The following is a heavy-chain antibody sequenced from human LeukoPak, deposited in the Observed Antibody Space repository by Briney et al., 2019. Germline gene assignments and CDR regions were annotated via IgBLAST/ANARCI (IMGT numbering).Heavy chain of an antibody. D-gene: IGHD3-10*01. CDR3: AKDNDYYGSGFFDY. Sequence: GVSLRLSCAASGFTFSSYAMSWVRQAPGKGLEWVSAISGSGGSTYYADSVKGRFTISRDNSKNTLYLQMNSLRAEDTAVYYCAKDNDYYGSGFFDYWGQGTLVTVSS. CDR2: ISGSGGST. V-gene: IGHV3-23*01. CDR1: GFTFSSYA. J-gene: IGHJ4*02.